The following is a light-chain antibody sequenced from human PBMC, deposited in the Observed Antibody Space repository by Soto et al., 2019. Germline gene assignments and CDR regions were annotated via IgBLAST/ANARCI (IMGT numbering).Light chain of an antibody. CDR3: QQYGSSPT. CDR1: QSVSSSF. Sequence: EIVLTQSPGTLSLSPGERATLSCRASQSVSSSFLAWYQQKPGQAPRLLIFSASNRATGIPDRFSGSGSGTDFTLTISRLEPEDFAVYYCQQYGSSPTFGEGTRLEIK. J-gene: IGKJ5*01. CDR2: SAS. V-gene: IGKV3-20*01.